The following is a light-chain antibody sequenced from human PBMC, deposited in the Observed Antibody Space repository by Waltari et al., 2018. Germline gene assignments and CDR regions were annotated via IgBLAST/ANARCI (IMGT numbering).Light chain of an antibody. V-gene: IGKV3-11*01. J-gene: IGKJ5*01. CDR2: DAF. Sequence: EIVLTQSPATLSLSPGERATLSCRASQTVISYLAWYQQKPGQTPRLLIYDAFNRATGIPARFSGSGSGTDFTLTISSLEPEDFAVYYCHQRSNWPPEISFGQGTRLEIK. CDR3: HQRSNWPPEIS. CDR1: QTVISY.